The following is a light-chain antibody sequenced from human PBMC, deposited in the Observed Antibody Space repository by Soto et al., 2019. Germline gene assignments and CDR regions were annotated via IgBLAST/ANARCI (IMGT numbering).Light chain of an antibody. Sequence: QSALTQPASVSGSPGQSVTISCTGTSSDVGAYKYVSWYQQHPGKAPKLMIYEVSNRPSGVSNRFSGSTSGNTASLTISGLQAADEADYYCNSYAGDIIRFVFGTGTKVTVL. J-gene: IGLJ1*01. CDR1: SSDVGAYKY. V-gene: IGLV2-14*01. CDR3: NSYAGDIIRFV. CDR2: EVS.